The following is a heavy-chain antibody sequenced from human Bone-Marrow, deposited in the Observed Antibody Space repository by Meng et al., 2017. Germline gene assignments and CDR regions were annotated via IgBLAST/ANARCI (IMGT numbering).Heavy chain of an antibody. CDR2: IHYSGST. CDR3: ARDSRGNTYGYFDY. D-gene: IGHD5-18*01. Sequence: ESLKISCAASGFTFSSYAMSWVRQPPGKGLEWIGYIHYSGSTNYNPSLESRVTISVDTSKNQFSLKLNSVTAADTAVYYCARDSRGNTYGYFDYWGQGTLVTVSS. V-gene: IGHV4-59*01. J-gene: IGHJ4*02. CDR1: GFTFSSYA.